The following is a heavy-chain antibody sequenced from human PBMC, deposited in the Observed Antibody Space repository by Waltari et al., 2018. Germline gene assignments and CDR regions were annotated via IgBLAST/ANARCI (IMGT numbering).Heavy chain of an antibody. CDR2: MNPNSGNT. D-gene: IGHD6-6*01. CDR3: ARTGSIAARPRSGYYFDY. Sequence: QVQLVQSGAEVKKPGASLRVSCKASAYTFTSYDLNWVRQATGRGLEWMGWMNPNSGNTGYAQKFQGRVTMTRNTSISTAYMELSSLRSEDTAVYYCARTGSIAARPRSGYYFDYWGQGTLVTVSS. J-gene: IGHJ4*02. V-gene: IGHV1-8*01. CDR1: AYTFTSYD.